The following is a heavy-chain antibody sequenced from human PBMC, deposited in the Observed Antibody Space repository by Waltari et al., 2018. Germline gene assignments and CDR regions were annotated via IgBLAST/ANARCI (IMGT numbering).Heavy chain of an antibody. CDR3: ARVGRDGYNGDYFDY. D-gene: IGHD5-12*01. CDR1: GFTVSSNY. Sequence: EVQLVESGGGLIQPGGSLRLSCAASGFTVSSNYMSWVRQAPGKGVEWVLVIYSVGSKYYADSVKGRFTISRDNSKNTLYLQMNSLRAEDTAVYYCARVGRDGYNGDYFDYWGQGTLVIVSS. V-gene: IGHV3-53*01. CDR2: IYSVGSK. J-gene: IGHJ4*02.